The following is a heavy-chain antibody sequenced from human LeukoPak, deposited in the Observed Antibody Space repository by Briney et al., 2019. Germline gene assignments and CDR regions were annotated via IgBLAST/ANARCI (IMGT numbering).Heavy chain of an antibody. CDR3: AKLKYTSGYTFEY. CDR1: GFTFEYFG. V-gene: IGHV3-23*01. Sequence: GGSLRLSCEASGFTFEYFGMSWVRQAPGKGLEWVSGIIYTGDKTYYADSVKGRFTISRDNSKNTLSLQMNSLRAEDTAVYYCAKLKYTSGYTFEYWGQGTLVTVSS. J-gene: IGHJ4*02. CDR2: IIYTGDKT. D-gene: IGHD6-19*01.